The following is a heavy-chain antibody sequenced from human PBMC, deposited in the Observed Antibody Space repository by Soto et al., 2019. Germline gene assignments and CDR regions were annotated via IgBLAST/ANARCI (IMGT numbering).Heavy chain of an antibody. J-gene: IGHJ4*02. V-gene: IGHV4-30-4*08. CDR2: IYYSGST. D-gene: IGHD3-22*01. CDR1: GGSISSGGYY. CDR3: SRDHDSSGYYQFDY. Sequence: PSETLSLTCTVSGGSISSGGYYWSWIRQHPGKGLEWIGHIYYSGSTYYNPSLKSRVTISVDTSKNQFSLKLSSVTAADTAVYYCSRDHDSSGYYQFDYWGQGTLVTVSS.